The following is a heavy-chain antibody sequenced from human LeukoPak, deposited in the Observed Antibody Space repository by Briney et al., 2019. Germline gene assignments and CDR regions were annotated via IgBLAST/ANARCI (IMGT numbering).Heavy chain of an antibody. CDR3: ASVLRYFDWPARSEP. CDR1: GYTFTSYG. J-gene: IGHJ5*02. CDR2: ISAYNGNT. Sequence: ASVKVSCKASGYTFTSYGISWVRQAPGQGLEWMGWISAYNGNTNYAQKLQGRVTMTTDTSTSTAYMELRSLRSDDTAVYYCASVLRYFDWPARSEPWGQGTLVTVSS. V-gene: IGHV1-18*01. D-gene: IGHD3-9*01.